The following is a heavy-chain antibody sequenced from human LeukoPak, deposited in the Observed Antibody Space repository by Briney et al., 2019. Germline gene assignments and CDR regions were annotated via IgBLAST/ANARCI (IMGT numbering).Heavy chain of an antibody. CDR2: ISAYNGNT. D-gene: IGHD2-2*01. CDR3: ARGYCSSTSCPVVVAATRGDAFDI. V-gene: IGHV1-18*01. J-gene: IGHJ3*02. CDR1: GYTFTSYG. Sequence: GASVKVSCKASGYTFTSYGISWVRQAPGQGLEWMGWISAYNGNTNYAQKLQGRVTMTTDTSTSTVYMELSSLRSEDTAVYYCARGYCSSTSCPVVVAATRGDAFDIWGQGTMVAVSS.